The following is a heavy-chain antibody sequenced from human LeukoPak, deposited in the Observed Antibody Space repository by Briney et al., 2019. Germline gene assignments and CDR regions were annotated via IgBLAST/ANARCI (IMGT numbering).Heavy chain of an antibody. CDR3: AKDQDIYDFWSGYYLAYDY. D-gene: IGHD3-3*01. Sequence: GGSLRLSCAASGFTFSSYAMSWVRQAPGKGLEWVSAISGSGGSTYYADSVKGRFTISRDNSKNNLYLQMNSLRAEDTAVYYCAKDQDIYDFWSGYYLAYDYWGQGTLVTVSS. V-gene: IGHV3-23*01. CDR2: ISGSGGST. J-gene: IGHJ4*02. CDR1: GFTFSSYA.